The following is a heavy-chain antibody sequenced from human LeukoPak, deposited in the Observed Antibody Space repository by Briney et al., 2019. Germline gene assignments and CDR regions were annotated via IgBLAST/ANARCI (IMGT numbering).Heavy chain of an antibody. J-gene: IGHJ4*02. D-gene: IGHD5-24*01. CDR1: GFDLSTYE. V-gene: IGHV3-48*03. Sequence: GGSLRLSCAASGFDLSTYEMNWVRQAPGKGLEWIADITISGHTKNYADSVKGRFSISRDNARTSLYLQMHSLRVEDTGVYYCARGDPHADVWGQGTLVTVSS. CDR2: ITISGHTK. CDR3: ARGDPHADV.